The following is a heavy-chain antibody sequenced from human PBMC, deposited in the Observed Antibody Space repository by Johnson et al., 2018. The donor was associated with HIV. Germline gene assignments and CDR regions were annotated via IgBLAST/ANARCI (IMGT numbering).Heavy chain of an antibody. D-gene: IGHD3-22*01. CDR2: IRYDGSNK. Sequence: QVQLVESGGGVVQPGRSLRLSCAASGFTFSSYGMHWVRQAPGKGLEWVAVIRYDGSNKYYADSVKGRFTISRDNSKNTLYLQMNSLRAEDTAVYYCAKDFGIVVVRSAFDIWGQGTMVTVSS. V-gene: IGHV3-30*02. J-gene: IGHJ3*02. CDR1: GFTFSSYG. CDR3: AKDFGIVVVRSAFDI.